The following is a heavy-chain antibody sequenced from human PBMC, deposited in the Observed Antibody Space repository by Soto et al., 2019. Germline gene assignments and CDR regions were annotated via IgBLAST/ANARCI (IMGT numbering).Heavy chain of an antibody. Sequence: EVQLGESGGGLVKPGGSLRRSCAASELSLSNAWMNWVRQAPGKGPELVGHIKSISDGGTIEYASFGKSRYIISRDESKNTLSLGMNSLKTEATAVYYSTTKNGYVVPTEYWGQGTRVTVSS. CDR1: ELSLSNAW. J-gene: IGHJ4*02. V-gene: IGHV3-15*07. CDR3: TTKNGYVVPTEY. D-gene: IGHD3-22*01. CDR2: IKSISDGGTI.